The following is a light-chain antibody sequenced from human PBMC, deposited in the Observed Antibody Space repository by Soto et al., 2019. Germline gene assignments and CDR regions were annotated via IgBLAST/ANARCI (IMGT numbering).Light chain of an antibody. J-gene: IGKJ2*01. CDR1: QSISNY. CDR3: QQSYSTPPMYT. V-gene: IGKV1-39*01. Sequence: DIQMTQSPSSLSASVGDRVTITCRASQSISNYLNWYQQKPGKAPKLLIYAASSLQSGVPSRFSGSGSGTDFTLTISSLQPEDFATYHCQQSYSTPPMYTFGQGTNLEIK. CDR2: AAS.